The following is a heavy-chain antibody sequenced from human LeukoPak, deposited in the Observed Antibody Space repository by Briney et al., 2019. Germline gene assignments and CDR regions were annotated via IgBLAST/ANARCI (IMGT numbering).Heavy chain of an antibody. J-gene: IGHJ4*02. CDR1: GYTFTGYY. CDR2: INPNSDGT. V-gene: IGHV1-2*02. D-gene: IGHD1-26*01. Sequence: ASVKVSCKASGYTFTGYYIHWVRQAPGQGLEWMGWINPNSDGTDYAQKFQGRVTMTSDASINTAYMELSRVTSDDTAMYYCARGETWWEQRRYFDFWGQGTLATVSS. CDR3: ARGETWWEQRRYFDF.